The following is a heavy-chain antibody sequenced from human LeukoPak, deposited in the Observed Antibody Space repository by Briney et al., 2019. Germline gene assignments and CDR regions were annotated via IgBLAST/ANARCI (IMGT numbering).Heavy chain of an antibody. CDR3: ARDSSSGYQGY. D-gene: IGHD3-22*01. V-gene: IGHV3-48*03. CDR1: GFTFSRYE. J-gene: IGHJ4*02. Sequence: GGSLRLSCAPSGFTFSRYEMNWVRQAPGKGLEGVSYISSSGSTIYYVDSVKGRFTISRENAKNSLYLQMNSLRAEDTAVYYCARDSSSGYQGYWGQGTLVTVSS. CDR2: ISSSGSTI.